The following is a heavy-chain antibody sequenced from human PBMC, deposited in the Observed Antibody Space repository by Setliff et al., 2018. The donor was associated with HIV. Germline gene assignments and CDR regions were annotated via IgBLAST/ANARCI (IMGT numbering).Heavy chain of an antibody. CDR1: GDSVNSYNYY. J-gene: IGHJ4*02. V-gene: IGHV4-31*03. CDR2: IYYSGGS. D-gene: IGHD3-9*01. CDR3: VRNSFDYVEEE. Sequence: SETLSLTCKVSGDSVNSYNYYWSWIRQHPGKGLEWIGYIYYSGGSYYNPSVRSRVIMSLDTSENHFSLKLSSVTAADTTVYYCVRNSFDYVEEEWGQGTQVTVSS.